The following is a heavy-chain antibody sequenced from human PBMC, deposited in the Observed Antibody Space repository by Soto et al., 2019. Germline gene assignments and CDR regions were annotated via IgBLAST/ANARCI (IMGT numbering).Heavy chain of an antibody. J-gene: IGHJ6*02. Sequence: GGSLRLSCAASGFTFSSYAMHWVRQAPGKGLEWVAVISYDGSNKYYADSVKGRFTISRDNSKNTLYLQMNSLRAEDTAVYYCARDPTGYSSGWYEFPPLVYYGMDVWGQGTTVTVSS. D-gene: IGHD6-19*01. CDR3: ARDPTGYSSGWYEFPPLVYYGMDV. V-gene: IGHV3-30-3*01. CDR2: ISYDGSNK. CDR1: GFTFSSYA.